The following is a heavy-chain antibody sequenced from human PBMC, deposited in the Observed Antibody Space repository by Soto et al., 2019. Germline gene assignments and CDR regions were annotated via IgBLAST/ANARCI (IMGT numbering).Heavy chain of an antibody. V-gene: IGHV4-39*01. CDR2: INHSGST. D-gene: IGHD3-22*01. Sequence: QLQLQESGPGLVKPSETLSLTCRVSDGSMNSDSSYWGWIRQPPGKGLEWLGVINHSGSTYHNLSLKGRVTMSVAASRNQFSLKLTSMTAADTAVYYCARLGGYVSVGYYYLWDSWGQGTLVTVSS. CDR3: ARLGGYVSVGYYYLWDS. CDR1: DGSMNSDSSY. J-gene: IGHJ4*02.